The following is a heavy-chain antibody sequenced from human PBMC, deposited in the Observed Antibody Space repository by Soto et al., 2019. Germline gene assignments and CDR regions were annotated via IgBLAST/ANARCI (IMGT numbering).Heavy chain of an antibody. D-gene: IGHD2-2*01. V-gene: IGHV1-18*01. CDR3: ATNDCSSTSCYWAFDI. Sequence: ASVKVSCKASGYTFTSYGISWVRQAPGQGLEWMGWISAYNGNTNYAQKLQGRVTMTTDTSTSTAYMELRSLRSDDTAVYYCATNDCSSTSCYWAFDIWGQGTMVTVSS. CDR2: ISAYNGNT. CDR1: GYTFTSYG. J-gene: IGHJ3*02.